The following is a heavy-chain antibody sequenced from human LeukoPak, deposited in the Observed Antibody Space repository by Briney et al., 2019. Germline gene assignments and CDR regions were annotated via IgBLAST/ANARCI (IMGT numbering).Heavy chain of an antibody. Sequence: SETLSLTCTVSGYSISSGYYWGWIRQPPGKGLEWIGSIYHSGSTYYNPSLKSRVTISVDTSKNQFSLKLSSVTAADTAVYYCARDVAVAGFDYWGQGTLVTVSS. D-gene: IGHD6-19*01. CDR2: IYHSGST. J-gene: IGHJ4*02. CDR3: ARDVAVAGFDY. CDR1: GYSISSGYY. V-gene: IGHV4-38-2*02.